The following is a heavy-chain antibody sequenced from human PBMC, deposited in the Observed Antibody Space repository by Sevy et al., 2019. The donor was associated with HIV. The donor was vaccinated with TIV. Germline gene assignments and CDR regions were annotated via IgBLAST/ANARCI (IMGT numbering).Heavy chain of an antibody. CDR3: ARDRHYGSGSAYYYYYYMDV. J-gene: IGHJ6*03. CDR2: IYYSGST. Sequence: SDTLSLTCTVSGGSISSYYWSWIRQPPGKGLEWIGYIYYSGSTNYNPSLKSRVTISVDTSKNQFSLKLSSVTAADTAVYYCARDRHYGSGSAYYYYYYMDVWGKGTTVTVSS. V-gene: IGHV4-59*01. D-gene: IGHD3-10*01. CDR1: GGSISSYY.